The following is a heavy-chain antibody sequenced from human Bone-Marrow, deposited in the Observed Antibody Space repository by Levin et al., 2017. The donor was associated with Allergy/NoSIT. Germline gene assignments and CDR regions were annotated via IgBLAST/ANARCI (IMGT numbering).Heavy chain of an antibody. V-gene: IGHV4-59*01. CDR2: IFHSGSS. D-gene: IGHD5-18*01. CDR3: AGVRDSYGYLPLDY. J-gene: IGHJ4*02. CDR1: GGSMSPYY. Sequence: PSETLSLTCSVSGGSMSPYYWSWIRQTPGRGLEWIGYIFHSGSSSYNPSLEGRVTISIDKSRTQFSLKLSSVTAADTALYFCAGVRDSYGYLPLDYWGQGALVIVST.